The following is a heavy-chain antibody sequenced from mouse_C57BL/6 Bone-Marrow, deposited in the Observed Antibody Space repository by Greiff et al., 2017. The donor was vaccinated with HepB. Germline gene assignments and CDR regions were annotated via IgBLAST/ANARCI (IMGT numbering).Heavy chain of an antibody. Sequence: EVKLVESGGGLVKPGGSLKLSCAASGFTFSSYTMSWVRQTPEKRLEWVATISGGGGNTYYPDSVKGRFPISRDNAKNTLYLQMSSLRSEDTALYYCAKDIQGLPHYYAMDYWGQGTSVTVSS. CDR1: GFTFSSYT. V-gene: IGHV5-9*01. CDR3: AKDIQGLPHYYAMDY. D-gene: IGHD2-2*01. CDR2: ISGGGGNT. J-gene: IGHJ4*01.